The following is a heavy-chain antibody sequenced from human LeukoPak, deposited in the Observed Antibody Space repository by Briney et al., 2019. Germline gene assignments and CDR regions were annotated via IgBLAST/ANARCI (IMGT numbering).Heavy chain of an antibody. CDR1: GGSISSSNW. CDR3: ARAPLGGKYYYYYMDV. Sequence: SGTLSLTCAVSGGSISSSNWWSWVRQPPGKGLEWIGSIYYSGSTYYNPSLKSRVTISVDTSKNQFSLKLSSVTAADTAVYYCARAPLGGKYYYYYMDVWGKGTTVTVSS. V-gene: IGHV4-4*02. D-gene: IGHD4-23*01. CDR2: IYYSGST. J-gene: IGHJ6*03.